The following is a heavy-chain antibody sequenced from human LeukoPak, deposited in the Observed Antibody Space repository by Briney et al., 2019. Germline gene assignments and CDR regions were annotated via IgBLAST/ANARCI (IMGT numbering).Heavy chain of an antibody. CDR2: TYYRSKWYN. Sequence: SQTLSLTCAISGDSISSNSATWDWIRQSPSRGLEWLGRTYYRSKWYNGYAVSVKSRITINPDTSKNQFSLQLNSVTPEDAAMYYCARSFNGFIDSWGQGTLVTVSS. J-gene: IGHJ4*02. CDR1: GDSISSNSAT. V-gene: IGHV6-1*01. D-gene: IGHD2-8*01. CDR3: ARSFNGFIDS.